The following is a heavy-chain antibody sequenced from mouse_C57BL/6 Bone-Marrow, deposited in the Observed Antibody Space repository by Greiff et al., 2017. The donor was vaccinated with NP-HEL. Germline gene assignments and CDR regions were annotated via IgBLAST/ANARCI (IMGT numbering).Heavy chain of an antibody. V-gene: IGHV1-81*01. Sequence: SGAELARPGASVKLSCKASGYTFTSYGISWVKQRTGQGLEWIGEIYPRSGNTYYNEKFKGKATLTADKSSSTAYMELRSLTSEDSAVYFCARGRTAGRDYWGQGTTLTVSS. CDR2: IYPRSGNT. D-gene: IGHD3-3*01. J-gene: IGHJ2*01. CDR1: GYTFTSYG. CDR3: ARGRTAGRDY.